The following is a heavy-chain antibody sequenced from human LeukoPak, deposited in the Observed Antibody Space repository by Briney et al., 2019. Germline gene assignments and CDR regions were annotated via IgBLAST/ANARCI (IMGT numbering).Heavy chain of an antibody. D-gene: IGHD6-13*01. V-gene: IGHV4-38-2*01. Sequence: SETLSLTCAVSGYSISSGYYWGWIRQPPGKGLEWIGNIYHSGSTYYNPSLKSRVTISVDTSKNQFSLKLSSVTAADTAVYYCARVPYSSSWYDYYYYYYMDVWGKGTTVTVSS. J-gene: IGHJ6*03. CDR3: ARVPYSSSWYDYYYYYYMDV. CDR2: IYHSGST. CDR1: GYSISSGYY.